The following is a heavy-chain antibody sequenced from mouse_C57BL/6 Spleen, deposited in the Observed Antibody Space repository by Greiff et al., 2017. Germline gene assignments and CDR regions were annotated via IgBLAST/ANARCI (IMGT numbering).Heavy chain of an antibody. D-gene: IGHD3-2*02. J-gene: IGHJ2*01. V-gene: IGHV1-15*01. CDR3: TRSGVGSSGNYYFDY. Sequence: QVHVKQSGAELVRPGASVTLSCKASGYTFTDYEMHWVKQTPVHGLEWIGAIDPETGGTAYNQKFKGKAILTADKSSSTAYMELRSLTSEDSAVYYCTRSGVGSSGNYYFDYWGQGTTLTVSS. CDR1: GYTFTDYE. CDR2: IDPETGGT.